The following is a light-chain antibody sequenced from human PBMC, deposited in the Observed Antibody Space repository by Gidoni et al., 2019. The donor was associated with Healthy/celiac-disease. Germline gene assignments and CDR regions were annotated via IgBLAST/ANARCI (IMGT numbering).Light chain of an antibody. Sequence: QSVLTQPPSVSGAPGQRVTISCTGGSPNIGAGYDVHWYQQLPGTAPKLLIYGNSNRPSGVPDRFSGSKSGTSASLAITGLQAEDEADYYCQSYDSSLMGVFGGGTKLTVL. CDR1: SPNIGAGYD. CDR2: GNS. J-gene: IGLJ2*01. V-gene: IGLV1-40*01. CDR3: QSYDSSLMGV.